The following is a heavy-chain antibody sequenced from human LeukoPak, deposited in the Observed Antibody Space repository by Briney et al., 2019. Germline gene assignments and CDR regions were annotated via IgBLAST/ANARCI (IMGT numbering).Heavy chain of an antibody. CDR2: ISHSGDT. CDR3: AKSNGYGLVDI. CDR1: GYSIRSGYY. J-gene: IGHJ3*02. D-gene: IGHD3-10*01. V-gene: IGHV4-38-2*02. Sequence: SETLSLTCTVSGYSIRSGYYWGWIRQPPGKGLEWIESISHSGDTYYNPSLKSRLTISLDTSKNQFSLKLTSVTAADTAVYYCAKSNGYGLVDIWGQGTMVTVSS.